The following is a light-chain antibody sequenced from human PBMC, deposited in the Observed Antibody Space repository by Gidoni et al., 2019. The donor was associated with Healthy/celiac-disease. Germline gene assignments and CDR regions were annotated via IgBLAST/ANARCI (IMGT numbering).Light chain of an antibody. Sequence: DIVMTQSPDSLAVSLGERATINCKSTQSVLSSSNNKNYLNWYQQKAGTPPKLLFYWASTRESGFPDRFSGGGSGTEFTLTISSLQAEDVAVYYCQSRLTFGGGTKVEIK. CDR1: QSVLSSSNNKNY. CDR2: WAS. V-gene: IGKV4-1*01. J-gene: IGKJ4*01. CDR3: QSRLT.